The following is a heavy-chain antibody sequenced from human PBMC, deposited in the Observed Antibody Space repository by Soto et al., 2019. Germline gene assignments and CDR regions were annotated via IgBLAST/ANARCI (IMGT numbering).Heavy chain of an antibody. CDR3: AREYCGGDCLDYYYNGMDV. Sequence: SVKVSCKASGGTFSSYAISWVRQAPGQGLEWMGGIIPIFGTANYAQKFQGRVTITADESTSTAYMELSSLRSEDTAVHYCAREYCGGDCLDYYYNGMDVWGQGTTVTVSS. V-gene: IGHV1-69*13. D-gene: IGHD2-21*02. J-gene: IGHJ6*02. CDR1: GGTFSSYA. CDR2: IIPIFGTA.